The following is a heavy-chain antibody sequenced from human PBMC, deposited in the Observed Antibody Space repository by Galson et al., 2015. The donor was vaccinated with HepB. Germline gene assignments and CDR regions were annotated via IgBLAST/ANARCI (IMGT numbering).Heavy chain of an antibody. CDR2: IYYSGST. Sequence: SETLSLTCTVSGGSISSYYWSWIRQPPGKGLEWIGYIYYSGSTNYNSSLRSRVSISVDRSKNQFSLKLSSVTAADSAIYYCARTSPSYYYYYGMDVWGQGTTVTVSS. CDR3: ARTSPSYYYYYGMDV. V-gene: IGHV4-59*01. J-gene: IGHJ6*02. CDR1: GGSISSYY.